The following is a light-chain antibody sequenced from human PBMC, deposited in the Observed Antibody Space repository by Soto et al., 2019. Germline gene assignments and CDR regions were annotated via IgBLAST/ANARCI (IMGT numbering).Light chain of an antibody. J-gene: IGKJ3*01. V-gene: IGKV1-9*01. CDR3: HQLNSPYT. CDR2: AAF. CDR1: QGISTY. Sequence: DIQLTQSTSFVSASVGDRVTITCRASQGISTYLAWYQQKPGTTPKLLIYAAFNLQTGVPSRLSGSASVTEFTLTSSSIQPEDCATYYCHQLNSPYTFGPGTKVDVK.